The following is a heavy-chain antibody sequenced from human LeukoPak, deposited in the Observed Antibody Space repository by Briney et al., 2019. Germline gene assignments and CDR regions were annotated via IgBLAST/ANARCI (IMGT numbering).Heavy chain of an antibody. CDR3: ARDLGYNILTGYYNWFDP. CDR1: GDSISSYY. Sequence: SETLSLTCTVSGDSISSYYWNWIRQPAGKGLEWIGRIYTSGTTNYNPSLKSRVTISVDTSKNQFSLKLSSVTAADTAVYYCARDLGYNILTGYYNWFDPWGQGTLVTVSS. J-gene: IGHJ5*02. CDR2: IYTSGTT. D-gene: IGHD3-9*01. V-gene: IGHV4-4*07.